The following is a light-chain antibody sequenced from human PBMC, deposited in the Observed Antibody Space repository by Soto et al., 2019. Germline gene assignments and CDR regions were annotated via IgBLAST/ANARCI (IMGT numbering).Light chain of an antibody. CDR2: KAS. CDR3: QHYNSYSEA. V-gene: IGKV1-5*03. Sequence: DIQTTQSPSTLSGSVGDRVTITCGASQTISSCLSLYQQKPGKAPKLLIYKASTLKSGVPSRFSGSGSGTEFTLTISSLQPDDFATYYCQHYNSYSEAFGQGTKVDIK. CDR1: QTISSC. J-gene: IGKJ1*01.